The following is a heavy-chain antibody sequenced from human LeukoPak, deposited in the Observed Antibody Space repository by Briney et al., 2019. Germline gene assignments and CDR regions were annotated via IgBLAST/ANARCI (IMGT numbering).Heavy chain of an antibody. D-gene: IGHD3-22*01. CDR3: ARDGYYYDSSGYDFDY. J-gene: IGHJ4*02. CDR2: IIPIFGTA. CDR1: GGTFSSYA. V-gene: IGHV1-69*06. Sequence: SVKVSCKASGGTFSSYAISWVRQAPGQGLEWMGGIIPIFGTANYAQKFQGRVTITADKSTSTAYMELSSLRSEDTAVYYCARDGYYYDSSGYDFDYWGQGTLVTVSS.